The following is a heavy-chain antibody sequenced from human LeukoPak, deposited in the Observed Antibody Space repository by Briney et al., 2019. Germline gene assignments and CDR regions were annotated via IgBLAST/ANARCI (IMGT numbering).Heavy chain of an antibody. Sequence: SETLSLTCTVSGGSISSSYWHWIRKPPGKGLEWIGFIYYSGNTNYNPSLKSRLTISLDTSKMQFSLKLSSVTAADTAVYYCARIGDFWSGYFDYWGQGTLGTVSS. J-gene: IGHJ4*02. V-gene: IGHV4-59*01. CDR3: ARIGDFWSGYFDY. CDR1: GGSISSSY. CDR2: IYYSGNT. D-gene: IGHD3-3*01.